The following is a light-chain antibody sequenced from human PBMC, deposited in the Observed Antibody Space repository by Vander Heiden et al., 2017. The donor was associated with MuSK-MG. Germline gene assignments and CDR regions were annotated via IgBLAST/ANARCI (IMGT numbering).Light chain of an antibody. Sequence: LTQSPSSLSASVGDRVTITCRASQGISTQLAWFQQKPGKVPRLLIYAASSLQCGVPSRFSGGGSGTDFTLTITSLQPEDFATYYCQKYNSSLFTFGQGTKVDIK. CDR3: QKYNSSLFT. CDR2: AAS. J-gene: IGKJ3*01. CDR1: QGISTQ. V-gene: IGKV1-27*01.